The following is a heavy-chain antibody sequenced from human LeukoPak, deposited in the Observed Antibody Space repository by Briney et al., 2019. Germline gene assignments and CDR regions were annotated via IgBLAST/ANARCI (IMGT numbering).Heavy chain of an antibody. Sequence: GPVKVSCKASGYTFIDHYIHWVRQAPGQGLEWMGWINPKSGGTNYAQKFQGRVTMTADTSTSTAYMELRSLRSDDTAVYYCARFLMVRGVIITQNFDYWGQGTLVTVSS. CDR1: GYTFIDHY. CDR3: ARFLMVRGVIITQNFDY. V-gene: IGHV1-2*02. CDR2: INPKSGGT. D-gene: IGHD3-10*01. J-gene: IGHJ4*02.